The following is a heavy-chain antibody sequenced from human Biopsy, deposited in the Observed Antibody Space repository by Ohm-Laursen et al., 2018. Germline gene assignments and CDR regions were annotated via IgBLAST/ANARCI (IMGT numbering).Heavy chain of an antibody. J-gene: IGHJ5*01. CDR1: GVTLSGYG. Sequence: GSLRLSCSASGVTLSGYGMNWVRQAPGKGLEWVSFICASSSYIYYADSVKGRFTVSRDNTKNTLYLQMNSLRAADTAIYFCATELLPPGVGGPWLDSWGQGTPVTVSS. CDR3: ATELLPPGVGGPWLDS. V-gene: IGHV3-21*06. D-gene: IGHD3-10*01. CDR2: ICASSSYI.